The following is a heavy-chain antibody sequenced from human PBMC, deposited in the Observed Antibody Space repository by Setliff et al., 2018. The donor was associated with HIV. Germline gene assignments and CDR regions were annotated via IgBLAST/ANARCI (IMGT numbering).Heavy chain of an antibody. CDR3: ANLWEVGA. CDR1: GFIFSNYW. CDR2: IKQDGSEI. D-gene: IGHD1-26*01. Sequence: GGSLRLSCAASGFIFSNYWMDWVRQAPGKGLEWVATIKQDGSEIFYVDSVKGRFTISRDNARASLYLEMRSLRAEDTAVYLCANLWEVGAWGQGTLVTVSS. J-gene: IGHJ5*02. V-gene: IGHV3-7*03.